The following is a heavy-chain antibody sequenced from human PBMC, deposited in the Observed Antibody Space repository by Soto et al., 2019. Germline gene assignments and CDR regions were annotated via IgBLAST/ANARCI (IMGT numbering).Heavy chain of an antibody. CDR3: VRGGKYRLQETYYFDY. CDR1: GDSTSNSNYY. J-gene: IGHJ4*02. V-gene: IGHV4-39*01. Sequence: QLQLQESGPGLVKPSGTLSLSCSVSGDSTSNSNYYWGWIRQPPGRGLEWVGSIDYYGNTYYNPSVRSRVSVSVDTSKGQFSVRLTSVTAADTAVYYCVRGGKYRLQETYYFDYWGQGALVTVSS. D-gene: IGHD4-4*01. CDR2: IDYYGNT.